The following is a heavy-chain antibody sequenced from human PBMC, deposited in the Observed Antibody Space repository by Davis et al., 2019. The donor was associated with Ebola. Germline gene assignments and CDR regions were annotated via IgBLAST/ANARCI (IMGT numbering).Heavy chain of an antibody. J-gene: IGHJ6*02. CDR3: ARVSGYDYWAYYYYYGMDV. CDR2: ISSSSSYI. CDR1: GFTFSSYS. D-gene: IGHD5-12*01. Sequence: GESLKISCAASGFTFSSYSMNWVRQAPGKGLEWVSSISSSSSYIYYADSVKGRFTISRDNAKNSLHLQMNSLRAEDTAVYYCARVSGYDYWAYYYYYGMDVWGQGTTVTVSS. V-gene: IGHV3-21*01.